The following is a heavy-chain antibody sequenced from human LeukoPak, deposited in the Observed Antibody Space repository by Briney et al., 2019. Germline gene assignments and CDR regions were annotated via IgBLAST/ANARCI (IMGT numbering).Heavy chain of an antibody. Sequence: ASGKVSCKASEYTLSGHYMHWVRQAPGQGQEWMGWIYPNSGSTIYVQTFPGRVTMTRDTSGTTVYMDLSSLRSDDTAVYYCARELAMVGGVPGGGFQHWGQGTLVIVSS. CDR2: IYPNSGST. CDR3: ARELAMVGGVPGGGFQH. D-gene: IGHD3-10*01. V-gene: IGHV1-2*02. J-gene: IGHJ1*01. CDR1: EYTLSGHY.